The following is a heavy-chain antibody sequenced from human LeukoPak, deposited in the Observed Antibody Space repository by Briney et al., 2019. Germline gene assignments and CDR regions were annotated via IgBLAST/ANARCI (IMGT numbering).Heavy chain of an antibody. D-gene: IGHD2/OR15-2a*01. Sequence: GGSLRLSCAASGFTFDDYGMTWVRQAPGKGLEWVSSISGSGGSTYYADSVKGRFTISRDNSKNTLYLQMNSLRAEDTAVYYCAKELLNIITYYFDYWGQGTLVTVSS. J-gene: IGHJ4*02. V-gene: IGHV3-23*01. CDR3: AKELLNIITYYFDY. CDR2: ISGSGGST. CDR1: GFTFDDYG.